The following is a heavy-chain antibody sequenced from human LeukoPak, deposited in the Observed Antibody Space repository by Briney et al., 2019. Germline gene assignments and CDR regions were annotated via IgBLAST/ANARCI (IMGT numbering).Heavy chain of an antibody. CDR3: ARLGGGNIDS. D-gene: IGHD2-15*01. Sequence: SETLSLTCTVSGGSTSNYFCTWLRQSAGKGLEWIGRIHTSGSTNYNPSLKSRVSMSVDTSKNQFSLKLSSVTAADTAVYYCARLGGGNIDSWGQGTLVTVSS. CDR1: GGSTSNYF. CDR2: IHTSGST. V-gene: IGHV4-4*07. J-gene: IGHJ4*02.